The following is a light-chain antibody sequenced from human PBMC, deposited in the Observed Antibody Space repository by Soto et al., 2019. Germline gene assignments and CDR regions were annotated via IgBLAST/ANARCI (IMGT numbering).Light chain of an antibody. CDR2: DAS. V-gene: IGKV3-11*01. CDR3: QQRGNWPLT. Sequence: EIVLTQSPATLSLSPGERATLSCRASQSVSSYLAWYHQKHGQAPRLLIYDASNRATGIPARFSGSGSVTDFTITISSLEPEDFALYYCQQRGNWPLTFGGGTKVEIK. CDR1: QSVSSY. J-gene: IGKJ4*01.